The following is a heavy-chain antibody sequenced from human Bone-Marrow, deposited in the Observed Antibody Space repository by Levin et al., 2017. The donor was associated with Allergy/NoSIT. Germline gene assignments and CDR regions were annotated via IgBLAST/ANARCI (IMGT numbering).Heavy chain of an antibody. V-gene: IGHV4-61*02. CDR2: IYTSGST. Sequence: SETLSLTCTVSGGSISSGSYYWSWIRQPAGKGLEWIGRIYTSGSTNYNPSLKSRVTISVDTSKNQFSLKLSSVTAADTAVYYCARDELMMVRGVTGQVYYYYMDVWGKGTTVTVSS. CDR1: GGSISSGSYY. J-gene: IGHJ6*03. CDR3: ARDELMMVRGVTGQVYYYYMDV. D-gene: IGHD3-10*01.